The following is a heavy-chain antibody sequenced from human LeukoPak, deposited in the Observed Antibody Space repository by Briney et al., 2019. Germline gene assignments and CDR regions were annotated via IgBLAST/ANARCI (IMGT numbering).Heavy chain of an antibody. V-gene: IGHV3-23*01. CDR2: LSDSGRTT. CDR1: GFTFSNYA. CDR3: AKGGTSGGSCYLDY. Sequence: ESLRLSCAASGFTFSNYAMTWVRQAPGKGLEWVSGLSDSGRTTYYTGSVKGRFTISRDNSKNTLYLQMNSLRAEDTAIYYCAKGGTSGGSCYLDYWGQGTLVSVSS. D-gene: IGHD2-15*01. J-gene: IGHJ4*02.